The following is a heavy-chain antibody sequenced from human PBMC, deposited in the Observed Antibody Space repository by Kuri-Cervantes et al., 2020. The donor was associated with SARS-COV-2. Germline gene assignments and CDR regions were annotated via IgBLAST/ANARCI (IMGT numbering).Heavy chain of an antibody. D-gene: IGHD2-21*02. CDR2: ISASNGNT. J-gene: IGHJ4*02. Sequence: ASVKVSCKASGYTFTTYGISWVRQAPGQGLEWMGWISASNGNTNYAQSLQGRVTITTYSSTSTAYPELRNLRSDDTAVYYCARAGAEVTSHFDYWGQGTLVTVSS. V-gene: IGHV1-18*01. CDR3: ARAGAEVTSHFDY. CDR1: GYTFTTYG.